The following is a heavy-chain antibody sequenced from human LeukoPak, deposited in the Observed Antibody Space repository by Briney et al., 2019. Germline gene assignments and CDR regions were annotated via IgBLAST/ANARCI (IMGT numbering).Heavy chain of an antibody. J-gene: IGHJ4*02. CDR3: AKVAGLAAPVNY. Sequence: PRGSPRLSCAASGFTFSSYAMSWVRHAPREGLEWVSAISGTGGSTSYEDSLKGRFTISRDNSKNALYLQMNSLRAEDTAVYYCAKVAGLAAPVNYWGQGSLVTASS. CDR2: ISGTGGST. V-gene: IGHV3-23*01. D-gene: IGHD6-6*01. CDR1: GFTFSSYA.